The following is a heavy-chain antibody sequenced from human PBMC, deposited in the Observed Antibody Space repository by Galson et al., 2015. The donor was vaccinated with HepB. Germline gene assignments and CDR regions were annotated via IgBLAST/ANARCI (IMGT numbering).Heavy chain of an antibody. V-gene: IGHV3-23*01. CDR1: RLTFRSYG. D-gene: IGHD2-21*02. J-gene: IGHJ4*02. CDR2: ISDTGGST. Sequence: SLRLSCAASRLTFRSYGMNWVRQAPGKGLEWVSGISDTGGSTFYADSVKDRFTISRDNSKNTLYLQMNSLRAEDTAVYYCAKDRTPGVTATLDYWGQGTLVTVSS. CDR3: AKDRTPGVTATLDY.